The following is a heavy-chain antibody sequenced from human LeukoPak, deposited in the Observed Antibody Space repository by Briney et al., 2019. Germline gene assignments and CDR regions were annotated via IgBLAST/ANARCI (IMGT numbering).Heavy chain of an antibody. CDR1: GFTFMDLA. V-gene: IGHV3-30*10. CDR2: ISYGGTHE. D-gene: IGHD1-20*01. CDR3: ARNKAITGFFGMDV. Sequence: GGPLSLPGVAFGFTFMDLALHWVRQAPAKGLEWGAVISYGGTHEYYTDSVKGRFTISRDNSKNTLHLQMNSLRPEDTSVYYCARNKAITGFFGMDVWGLGTTVTVTS. J-gene: IGHJ6*02.